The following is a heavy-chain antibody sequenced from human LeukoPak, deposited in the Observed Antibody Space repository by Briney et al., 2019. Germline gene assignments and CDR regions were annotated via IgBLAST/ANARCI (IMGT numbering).Heavy chain of an antibody. J-gene: IGHJ3*02. Sequence: GGSLRLSCAASGFTFSSYAMSWVRQAPGKGLEWVSPISGGGGSKYYADSVKGRFTISRDNPKNTLYLQMNSLRAEDTAVYYCAKDYSQLELLGFHAFDIWGQGTMVTVSS. CDR3: AKDYSQLELLGFHAFDI. CDR1: GFTFSSYA. D-gene: IGHD1-1*01. V-gene: IGHV3-23*01. CDR2: ISGGGGSK.